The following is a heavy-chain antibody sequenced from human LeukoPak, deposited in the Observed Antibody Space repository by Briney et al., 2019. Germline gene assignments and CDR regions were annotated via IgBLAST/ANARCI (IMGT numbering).Heavy chain of an antibody. CDR2: ISGSGTI. J-gene: IGHJ5*02. V-gene: IGHV4-4*07. CDR3: ARDSGTTGEVKFDP. CDR1: GFTFGDYA. Sequence: GSLRLSCTASGFTFGDYAMSWIRQPAGKGLEWIGRISGSGTITYNPALQSRPSISIDTSKNQFSLKLMSVTAADTAVYYCARDSGTTGEVKFDPWGQGTLVTVSS. D-gene: IGHD3-10*01.